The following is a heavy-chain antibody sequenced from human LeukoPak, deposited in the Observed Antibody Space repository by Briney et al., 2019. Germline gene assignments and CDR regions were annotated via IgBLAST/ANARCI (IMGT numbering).Heavy chain of an antibody. D-gene: IGHD1-1*01. CDR1: GFTFRNYA. Sequence: LAGGSLRLSCAASGFTFRNYAMSWVRQAPGKGLEWVSAISDSGGSTYHADSVKGRFTISRDNSKNTLYLQMNSLRAEDTAVYYCATRGTTVTKYFDDWGQGTLVTVSS. CDR3: ATRGTTVTKYFDD. CDR2: ISDSGGST. V-gene: IGHV3-23*01. J-gene: IGHJ4*02.